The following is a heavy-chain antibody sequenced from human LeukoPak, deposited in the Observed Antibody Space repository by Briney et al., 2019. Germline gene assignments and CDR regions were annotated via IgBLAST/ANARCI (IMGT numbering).Heavy chain of an antibody. CDR1: GGSISSSSYY. D-gene: IGHD5-12*01. CDR3: ARGERGYGGYDYTLGTYYYYYYMDV. J-gene: IGHJ6*03. V-gene: IGHV4-39*07. Sequence: PSETLSLTCTVSGGSISSSSYYWGWIRQPPGKGLEWIGSIYYSGSTYYNPSLKSRVTISVDTSKNQFSLKLSSVTAADTAVYYCARGERGYGGYDYTLGTYYYYYYMDVWGKGTTVTVSS. CDR2: IYYSGST.